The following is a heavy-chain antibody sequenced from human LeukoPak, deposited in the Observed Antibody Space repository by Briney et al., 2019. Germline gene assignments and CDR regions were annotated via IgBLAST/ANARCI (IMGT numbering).Heavy chain of an antibody. D-gene: IGHD5-18*01. J-gene: IGHJ4*02. V-gene: IGHV4-38-2*02. CDR2: IYHTGST. Sequence: SETLSLTCTVSGYSISSGYYWGWIRQPPGKGLEWIGSIYHTGSTYYNPSLKSRVTISLDTSKNQFSLKLSSVTAADTAVYYCASVGYSYGRSFDYWGQGTLVTVSS. CDR3: ASVGYSYGRSFDY. CDR1: GYSISSGYY.